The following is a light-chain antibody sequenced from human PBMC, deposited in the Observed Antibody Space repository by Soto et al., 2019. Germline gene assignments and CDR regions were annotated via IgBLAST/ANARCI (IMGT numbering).Light chain of an antibody. CDR1: QSISNN. V-gene: IGKV3D-15*01. Sequence: EIVMTQSPATLSVSPGERASLSCRASQSISNNLAWYQQRRGQPPRLLIYGSSTRATDIPPRFSGSGSGTEFTLTLSSLQSEDSAVYYCHHYNNWPPGTFGQGTKVEIK. J-gene: IGKJ1*01. CDR3: HHYNNWPPGT. CDR2: GSS.